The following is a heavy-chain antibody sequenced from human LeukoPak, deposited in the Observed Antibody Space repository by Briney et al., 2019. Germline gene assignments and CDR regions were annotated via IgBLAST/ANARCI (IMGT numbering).Heavy chain of an antibody. CDR2: IYYSGST. D-gene: IGHD5-18*01. CDR1: GGSISSHY. Sequence: PSETLSLTCLVSGGSISSHYWSWIRQPPGKGLEWIGYIYYSGSTTYNTSLKSRVTISIDTSKTQFSLKLSSVTDADAAVYYCARDWRGYSYGYDYWGQGTLVTVSS. V-gene: IGHV4-59*11. J-gene: IGHJ4*02. CDR3: ARDWRGYSYGYDY.